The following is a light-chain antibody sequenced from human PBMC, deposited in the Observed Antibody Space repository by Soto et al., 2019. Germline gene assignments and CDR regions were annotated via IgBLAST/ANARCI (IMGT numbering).Light chain of an antibody. J-gene: IGKJ1*01. V-gene: IGKV1-9*01. CDR2: EAS. CDR1: HDISTY. CDR3: QQSYSIPWT. Sequence: DIPLTQSPSLLSASVGDRVTITCRASHDISTYLAWYQQKPGKAPKLMIYEASTLQSGVPSRFSGSGSGTEFTLTISGLLPEDFATYYCQQSYSIPWTFGQGTKVDI.